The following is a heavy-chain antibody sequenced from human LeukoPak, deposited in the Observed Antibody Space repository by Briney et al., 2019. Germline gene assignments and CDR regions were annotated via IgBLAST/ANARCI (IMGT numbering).Heavy chain of an antibody. CDR3: ARAPDGYNPFDY. D-gene: IGHD5-24*01. CDR1: GYTFTGYY. J-gene: IGHJ4*02. Sequence: ASVKVSCKAFGYTFTGYYMHWVRQAPGQGLEWMGWINPNSGGTNYAQKFQGRVTMTRDTSISTAYMEPSRLRSDDTAVYYCARAPDGYNPFDYWGQGTLVTVSS. V-gene: IGHV1-2*02. CDR2: INPNSGGT.